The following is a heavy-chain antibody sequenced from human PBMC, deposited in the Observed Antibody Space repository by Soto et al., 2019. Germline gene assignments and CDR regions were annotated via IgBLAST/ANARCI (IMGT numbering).Heavy chain of an antibody. CDR1: GFTFSSYG. J-gene: IGHJ3*02. CDR2: ISYDGSNK. Sequence: GGSLRLSCAASGFTFSSYGMHWVRQAPGKGLEWVAVISYDGSNKYYADSVKGRFTISRDNSKNTLYLQMNSLRAEDTAVYYSASTGWLLADAFDIWGQGTMVTVS. CDR3: ASTGWLLADAFDI. V-gene: IGHV3-30*03. D-gene: IGHD2-15*01.